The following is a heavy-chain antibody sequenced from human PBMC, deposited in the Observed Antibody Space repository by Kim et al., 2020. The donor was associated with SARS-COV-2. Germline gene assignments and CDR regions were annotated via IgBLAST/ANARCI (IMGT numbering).Heavy chain of an antibody. V-gene: IGHV4-59*08. Sequence: SETLSLTCTVSGGSILYYWSWIRQPPGEGLEWIGYIYYTVSTNFSNYNPSLKSRVTISVDTSKNQFSLKLSSVTAADTAVYYCARHGGSYAVNDAFDIWG. CDR1: GGSILYY. D-gene: IGHD3-16*01. J-gene: IGHJ3*02. CDR2: IYYTVST. CDR3: ARHGGSYAVNDAFDI.